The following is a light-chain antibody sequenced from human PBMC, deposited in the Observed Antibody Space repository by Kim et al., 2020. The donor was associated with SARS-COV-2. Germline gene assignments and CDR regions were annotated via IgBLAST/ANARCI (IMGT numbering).Light chain of an antibody. CDR1: KLGDIY. CDR3: QAWDSSTWV. V-gene: IGLV3-1*01. Sequence: SVSTRQTASITCARDKLGDIYDSWYQQKPGQFPVLVIYQNTKRPSGIPERFSGSNSGNIATLTISVTQAMDEADYYCQAWDSSTWVFGGGTQLTVL. CDR2: QNT. J-gene: IGLJ3*02.